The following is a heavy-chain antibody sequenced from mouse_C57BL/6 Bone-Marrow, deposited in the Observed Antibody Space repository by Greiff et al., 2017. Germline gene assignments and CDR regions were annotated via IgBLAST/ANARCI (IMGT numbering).Heavy chain of an antibody. CDR1: GYTFTSYG. Sequence: VKLMESGAELARPGASVKLSCKASGYTFTSYGISWVKQRTGQGLEWIGEIYPRSGNTYYNEKFKGKATLTADKSSSTAYMELRSLTSEDSAVYFCARSRNWAWFAYWGQGTLVTVSA. J-gene: IGHJ3*01. D-gene: IGHD4-1*01. CDR2: IYPRSGNT. V-gene: IGHV1-81*01. CDR3: ARSRNWAWFAY.